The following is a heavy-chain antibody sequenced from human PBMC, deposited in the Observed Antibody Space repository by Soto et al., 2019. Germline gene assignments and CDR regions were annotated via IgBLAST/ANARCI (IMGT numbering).Heavy chain of an antibody. CDR2: IIPIFDTA. V-gene: IGHV1-69*12. Sequence: QVHLVQSGAEVKKPGSSVKVSCKASGGTFSNYAISWVRQAPGQGLEWMGGIIPIFDTANYAQKFPGRVTITEDESTSPAYMELSRLRSEDTAVYYCARHDCISSSCYYYYYYGMDVWGQGTTVTVSS. D-gene: IGHD2-2*01. CDR3: ARHDCISSSCYYYYYYGMDV. CDR1: GGTFSNYA. J-gene: IGHJ6*02.